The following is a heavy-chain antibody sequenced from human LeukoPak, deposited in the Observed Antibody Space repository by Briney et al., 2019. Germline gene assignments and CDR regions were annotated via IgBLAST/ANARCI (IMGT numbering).Heavy chain of an antibody. Sequence: SETLSLTCTVSGGSISSSSAYWGWIRQPPGKGLEWIGSIYYSKNTYYNPSLKSRVTISADTSKNQFSLKLSSVTAADTAVYYCARGGSRTYTAMIKDYWGQGTLVTVSS. J-gene: IGHJ4*02. V-gene: IGHV4-39*01. D-gene: IGHD5-18*01. CDR1: GGSISSSSAY. CDR2: IYYSKNT. CDR3: ARGGSRTYTAMIKDY.